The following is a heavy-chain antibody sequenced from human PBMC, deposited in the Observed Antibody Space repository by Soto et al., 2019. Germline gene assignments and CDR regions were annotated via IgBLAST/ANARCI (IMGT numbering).Heavy chain of an antibody. Sequence: QVQLVESGGGVVQPGRSLRLSCAASGFTFSSYGMHWVRQAPGKGLEWVAVISYDGSNKYYADSVKGRFTISRDNSKNTLFLQMNSLRAEDTAVYYCAKDLVVVEWLSLYYYYYGMDVWGQGTTVTVSS. CDR1: GFTFSSYG. J-gene: IGHJ6*02. V-gene: IGHV3-30*18. D-gene: IGHD3-3*01. CDR2: ISYDGSNK. CDR3: AKDLVVVEWLSLYYYYYGMDV.